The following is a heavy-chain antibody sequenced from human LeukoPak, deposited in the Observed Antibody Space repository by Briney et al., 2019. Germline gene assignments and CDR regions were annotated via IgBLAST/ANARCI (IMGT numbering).Heavy chain of an antibody. CDR1: GGTFSSYA. CDR2: IIPILGIA. D-gene: IGHD5-12*01. J-gene: IGHJ4*02. V-gene: IGHV1-69*04. CDR3: ARAEGIVATIPLDY. Sequence: SVKVSCKASGGTFSSYAISWVRQAPGQGLEWMGRIIPILGIANYAQKFQGRVTITADKSTSTAYMELSSLRSEDTAVYYCARAEGIVATIPLDYWGQGTLVTVSS.